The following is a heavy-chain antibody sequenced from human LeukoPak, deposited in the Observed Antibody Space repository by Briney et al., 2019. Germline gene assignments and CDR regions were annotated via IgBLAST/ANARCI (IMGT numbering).Heavy chain of an antibody. CDR3: SGDSGSYLFNFDY. J-gene: IGHJ4*02. CDR2: IRYGGSNK. V-gene: IGHV3-30*02. CDR1: GFTFSSYG. D-gene: IGHD1-26*01. Sequence: PGGSLRLSCAASGFTFSSYGMHWVRQAPGKGLEWVAFIRYGGSNKYYADSVKGRFTISRDNSKNTLYLQMNSLRAEDTAVYYCSGDSGSYLFNFDYWGQGTLVTVSS.